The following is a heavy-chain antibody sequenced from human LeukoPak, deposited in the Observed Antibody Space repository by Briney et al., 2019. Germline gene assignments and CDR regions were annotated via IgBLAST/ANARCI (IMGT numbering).Heavy chain of an antibody. Sequence: RLSLTCAVSGYSMSSGYYWGWIRQPPGKGLEWIGSIYHRGSTYYNPSLKSRVTMSVDTSKNQFSLRLSSVTAADTAVYHCARGTGGYYANFDYWGQGTLVSVSS. D-gene: IGHD3-10*01. J-gene: IGHJ4*02. CDR1: GYSMSSGYY. CDR2: IYHRGST. CDR3: ARGTGGYYANFDY. V-gene: IGHV4-38-2*01.